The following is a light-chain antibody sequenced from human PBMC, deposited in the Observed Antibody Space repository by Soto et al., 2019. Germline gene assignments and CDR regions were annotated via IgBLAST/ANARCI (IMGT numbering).Light chain of an antibody. CDR2: DVS. Sequence: QSVLTQPASLSGSPGQSITISCTGTSSDVGGYNYVSWYQQHPGKAPKFMIYDVSNRPSGVSNRFSGSKSGNTASLTISGLQAEDEADYYCCSYTTSNTRQIVLGTGTKVTVL. V-gene: IGLV2-14*03. CDR3: CSYTTSNTRQIV. J-gene: IGLJ1*01. CDR1: SSDVGGYNY.